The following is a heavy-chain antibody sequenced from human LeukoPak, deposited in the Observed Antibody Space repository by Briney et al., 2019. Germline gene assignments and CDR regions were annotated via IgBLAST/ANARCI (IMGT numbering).Heavy chain of an antibody. CDR2: ISWNSGGI. V-gene: IGHV3-9*01. Sequence: TGRSLRLSCAASGFTFGDYAMHWVRQAPGKGLEWVSGISWNSGGIVYADSVKGRFTISRDNAKNSLNLQMNSLRAEDTALYYCAKLAAAGKHPFDYWGQGTLVTVSS. D-gene: IGHD6-13*01. CDR3: AKLAAAGKHPFDY. CDR1: GFTFGDYA. J-gene: IGHJ4*02.